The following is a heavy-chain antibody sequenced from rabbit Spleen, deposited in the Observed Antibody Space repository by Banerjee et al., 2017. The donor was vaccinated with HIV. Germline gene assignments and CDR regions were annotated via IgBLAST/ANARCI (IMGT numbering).Heavy chain of an antibody. CDR3: VRDQAGDADYGPYYLNL. D-gene: IGHD2-1*01. V-gene: IGHV1S45*01. CDR2: MYAGNGGV. J-gene: IGHJ4*01. Sequence: QEQLVESGGDLVKPEGSLTLTCTASGFTISSSYWICWVRQAPGKGPEWIACMYAGNGGVDYASWAKGRLTMSKTSSTTVTLQMTRLTAADTATYFCVRDQAGDADYGPYYLNLWGPGILVTVS. CDR1: GFTISSSYW.